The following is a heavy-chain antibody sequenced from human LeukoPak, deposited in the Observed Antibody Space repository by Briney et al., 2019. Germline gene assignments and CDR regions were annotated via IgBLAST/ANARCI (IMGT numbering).Heavy chain of an antibody. J-gene: IGHJ4*02. Sequence: ASVKVSCKASGYTFTSYDINWVRQATGQGLEWMGWISPNSGGTNYAQKFQGRVTMTRDTSISTAYMELSRLKSDDTAVYYCARVGRRTAAGTPFDYWGQGTLVTVSS. CDR2: ISPNSGGT. CDR1: GYTFTSYD. CDR3: ARVGRRTAAGTPFDY. V-gene: IGHV1-2*02. D-gene: IGHD6-13*01.